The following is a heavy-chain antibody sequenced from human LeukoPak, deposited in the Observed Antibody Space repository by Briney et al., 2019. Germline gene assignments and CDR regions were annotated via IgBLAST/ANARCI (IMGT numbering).Heavy chain of an antibody. CDR2: ISSSSYI. Sequence: GGSLRLSCAASGFTFSSYSMNWVRQAPGKGLEWVSSISSSSYIYYADSVKGRFTISRDNAKNSLYLQMNSLRAEDTAVYYCARGGTRRMYFDYWGQGTLVTVSS. V-gene: IGHV3-21*01. D-gene: IGHD3-16*01. CDR3: ARGGTRRMYFDY. J-gene: IGHJ4*02. CDR1: GFTFSSYS.